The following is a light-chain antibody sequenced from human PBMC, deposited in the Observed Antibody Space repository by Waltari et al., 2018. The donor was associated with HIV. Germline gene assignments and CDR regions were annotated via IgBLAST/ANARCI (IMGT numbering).Light chain of an antibody. CDR1: ALPKQY. CDR2: KDS. CDR3: QSADSSGTNV. Sequence: SYELTQPPSVSVSPGQTARITCSGDALPKQYAYWYQQKPGQAPVLVIYKDSGRPSGIPERFSGSSSGTTVTLTISGVQAEDEADYYCQSADSSGTNVFGTGTKVTVL. V-gene: IGLV3-25*03. J-gene: IGLJ1*01.